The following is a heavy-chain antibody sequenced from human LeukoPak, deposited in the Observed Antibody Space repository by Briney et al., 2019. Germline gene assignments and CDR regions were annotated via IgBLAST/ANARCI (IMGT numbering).Heavy chain of an antibody. Sequence: TSSETLSLTCTVSGGSISSGDYYWSWIRQPPGKGLEWIGYIYYSGSTYYNPSLKSRVTISVDTSKNQFSLKLSSVTAADTAVYFCAREYGDDNWFDPWGQGTLVTVSS. CDR1: GGSISSGDYY. D-gene: IGHD2-21*02. V-gene: IGHV4-30-4*01. J-gene: IGHJ5*02. CDR2: IYYSGST. CDR3: AREYGDDNWFDP.